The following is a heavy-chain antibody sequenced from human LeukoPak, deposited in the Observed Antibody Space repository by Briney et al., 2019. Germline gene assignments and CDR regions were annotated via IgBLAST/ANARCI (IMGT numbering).Heavy chain of an antibody. CDR3: ARTRWEPCYFHL. V-gene: IGHV3-21*04. D-gene: IGHD1-14*01. J-gene: IGHJ2*01. CDR1: GFTFSSYS. Sequence: GGSLRLSCAASGFTFSSYSMNWVRQAPGKGLEWVSSISSSSSYIYYADSVKGRFTISRDNAKNSLYLQMNSLRAEDTAAYYCARTRWEPCYFHLWGRGTLVTVSS. CDR2: ISSSSSYI.